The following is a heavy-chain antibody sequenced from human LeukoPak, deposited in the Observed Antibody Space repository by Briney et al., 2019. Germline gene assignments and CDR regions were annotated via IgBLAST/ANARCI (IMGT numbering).Heavy chain of an antibody. V-gene: IGHV3-7*01. CDR2: IKQDGSEK. Sequence: GGSLRLSCAASGFTFSSYWMSWVRQAPGKGLEWVANIKQDGSEKYYVDSVKGRFTISRDNAKNSLYLQMNSLRAEDTAVYYCARDLSSGRIVGANDYWGQGTLVTVSS. CDR3: ARDLSSGRIVGANDY. CDR1: GFTFSSYW. D-gene: IGHD1-26*01. J-gene: IGHJ4*02.